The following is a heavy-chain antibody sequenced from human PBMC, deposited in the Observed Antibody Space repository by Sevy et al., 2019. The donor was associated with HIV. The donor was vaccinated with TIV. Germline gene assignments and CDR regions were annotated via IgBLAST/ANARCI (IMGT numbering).Heavy chain of an antibody. V-gene: IGHV4-59*13. CDR3: ARDWTGTEYYYYGMDV. D-gene: IGHD1-1*01. Sequence: SETLSLTCTVSGGSISSYYWSWIRQPPGKGLEWIGYIYYSGSPNYNPSLKSRVTISVDTSKNQFSLKLSSVTAADTAVYYCARDWTGTEYYYYGMDVWGQGTTVTVSS. CDR2: IYYSGSP. CDR1: GGSISSYY. J-gene: IGHJ6*02.